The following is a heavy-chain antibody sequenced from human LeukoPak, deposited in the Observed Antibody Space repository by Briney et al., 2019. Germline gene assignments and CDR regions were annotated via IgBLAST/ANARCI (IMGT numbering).Heavy chain of an antibody. J-gene: IGHJ4*02. CDR2: ISSSGGST. CDR3: AKDFCSGTSCSGNYFDY. V-gene: IGHV3-23*01. D-gene: IGHD2-2*01. Sequence: GGSLRLSCAASGFTFSSYAMNWVRQAPGKGLEWVSVISSSGGSTYYADSVKGRFTISRDNSKNTLYLQMNSLRAEDTAVYYCAKDFCSGTSCSGNYFDYWGQGSLVTVSS. CDR1: GFTFSSYA.